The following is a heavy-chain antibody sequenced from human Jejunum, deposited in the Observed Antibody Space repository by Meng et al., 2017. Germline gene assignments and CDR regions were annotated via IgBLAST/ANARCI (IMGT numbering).Heavy chain of an antibody. Sequence: GESLKISCATSGYSFSTYALHWVRQAPGKGLEWVTVISADGSDEYYADSVKGRFTISRDNSKNTLYLQLNSLRPDDTAVYYCASHFGEGFDNWGQGTLVTVSS. J-gene: IGHJ4*02. CDR3: ASHFGEGFDN. V-gene: IGHV3-30*04. CDR2: ISADGSDE. D-gene: IGHD3-10*01. CDR1: GYSFSTYA.